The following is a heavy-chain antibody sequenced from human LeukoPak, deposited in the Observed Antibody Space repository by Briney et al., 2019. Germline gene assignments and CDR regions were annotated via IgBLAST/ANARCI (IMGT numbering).Heavy chain of an antibody. V-gene: IGHV3-30-3*01. CDR1: GFTFSSYA. CDR3: ARRTGTTYYYYYYGMDV. CDR2: ISYDGSNK. D-gene: IGHD1-1*01. J-gene: IGHJ6*02. Sequence: GGSLRLSCAASGFTFSSYAMHWVRQAPGKGLEWVAVISYDGSNKYYADSVKGRFTISRDNSKNTLYLQMNSLRAEGTAVYYCARRTGTTYYYYYYGMDVWGQGTTVTVSS.